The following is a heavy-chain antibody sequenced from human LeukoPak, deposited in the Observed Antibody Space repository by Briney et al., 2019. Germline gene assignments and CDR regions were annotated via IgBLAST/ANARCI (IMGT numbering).Heavy chain of an antibody. CDR3: ARGETNTQWGFDY. D-gene: IGHD1-26*01. Sequence: ASVKVSCKASGYTFTGYHMHWVRQAPGQGLEWVGWVNPNNGDTNYAQKFQGRVTMSRVATISTAYMELNSLRSDDTAVYYCARGETNTQWGFDYWGQGTLVTVSS. J-gene: IGHJ4*02. CDR1: GYTFTGYH. CDR2: VNPNNGDT. V-gene: IGHV1-2*02.